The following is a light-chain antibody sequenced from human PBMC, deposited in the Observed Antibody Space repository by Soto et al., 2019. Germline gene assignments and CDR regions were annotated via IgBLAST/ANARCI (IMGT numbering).Light chain of an antibody. CDR3: QHYGSSPPFT. V-gene: IGKV3-20*01. Sequence: DIVLTQSPGTLSLSPGERATLSCRASQSVTSTYLAWYQQKPGQSPRLLIYGASSRATGIPDRFSGSGSGTDFTLTISRRELEDFAVYYCQHYGSSPPFTFGPGTKVDIK. CDR1: QSVTSTY. J-gene: IGKJ3*01. CDR2: GAS.